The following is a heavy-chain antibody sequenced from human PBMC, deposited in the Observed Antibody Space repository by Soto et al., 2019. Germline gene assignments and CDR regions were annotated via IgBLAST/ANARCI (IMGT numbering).Heavy chain of an antibody. D-gene: IGHD3-9*01. CDR1: GDSVSSGSYY. Sequence: SETLSLTCTVSGDSVSSGSYYWSWIRQPPGKALEWIAYIYYRGSTNYNPSLKSRVTISRDTSKNQFSLKLTSVTAADTAVYYCARGLVIRPYYYHGMDVWGQGTTVTVSS. CDR2: IYYRGST. J-gene: IGHJ6*02. CDR3: ARGLVIRPYYYHGMDV. V-gene: IGHV4-61*01.